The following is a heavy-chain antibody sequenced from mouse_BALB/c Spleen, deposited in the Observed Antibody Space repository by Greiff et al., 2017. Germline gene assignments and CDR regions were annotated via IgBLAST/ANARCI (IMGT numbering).Heavy chain of an antibody. CDR2: IDPSDSYT. CDR3: AGGRYDKDYAMDY. Sequence: QVQLQQPGAELVKPGASVKLSCKASGYTFTSYWMHWVKQRPGQGLEWIGEIDPSDSYTNYNQKFKGKATLTVDKSSSTAYMQLSSLTSEDSAVYYCAGGRYDKDYAMDYWGQGTSVTVSS. D-gene: IGHD2-14*01. V-gene: IGHV1-69*02. J-gene: IGHJ4*01. CDR1: GYTFTSYW.